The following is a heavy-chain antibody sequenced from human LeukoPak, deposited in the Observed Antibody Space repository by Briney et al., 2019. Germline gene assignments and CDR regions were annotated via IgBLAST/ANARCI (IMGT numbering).Heavy chain of an antibody. CDR2: IKSKTDGGTT. CDR1: GGSISSYY. J-gene: IGHJ4*02. V-gene: IGHV3-15*01. D-gene: IGHD5-12*01. Sequence: ETLSLTCTGSGGSISSYYWSWLRQPPGKGLEWVGRIKSKTDGGTTDYAAPVKGRFTISRDDSKNTLYLQMNSLKTEDTAVYYCTTTSKGYSGYDVWAYFDYWGQGTLVTVSS. CDR3: TTTSKGYSGYDVWAYFDY.